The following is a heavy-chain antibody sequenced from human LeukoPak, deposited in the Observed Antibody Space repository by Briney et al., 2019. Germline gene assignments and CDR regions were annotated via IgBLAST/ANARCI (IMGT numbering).Heavy chain of an antibody. Sequence: SLRLSCAASGFTFSSYAMHWVRQAPGKGLEWVAVISYDGSNKYYADSVKGRFTISRDNSKNTLYLQMNSLRAEDTAVYYCASGPWYDSSGYYSDYWGQGTLVTVSS. CDR2: ISYDGSNK. D-gene: IGHD3-22*01. V-gene: IGHV3-30-3*01. CDR1: GFTFSSYA. J-gene: IGHJ4*02. CDR3: ASGPWYDSSGYYSDY.